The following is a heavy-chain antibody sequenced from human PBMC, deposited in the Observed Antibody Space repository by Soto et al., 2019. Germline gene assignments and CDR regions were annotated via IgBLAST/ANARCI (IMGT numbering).Heavy chain of an antibody. CDR2: IWYDGSNK. Sequence: ESGGGVVQPGRSLRLSCAASGFTFSSYGMHWVRQAPGKGLEWVAVIWYDGSNKYYADSVKGRFTISRDNSKNTLYLQMNSLRAEDTAVYYCARRSNTYYDYIWGSYRYDAFDIWGQGTMVTVSS. V-gene: IGHV3-33*01. CDR1: GFTFSSYG. CDR3: ARRSNTYYDYIWGSYRYDAFDI. D-gene: IGHD3-16*02. J-gene: IGHJ3*02.